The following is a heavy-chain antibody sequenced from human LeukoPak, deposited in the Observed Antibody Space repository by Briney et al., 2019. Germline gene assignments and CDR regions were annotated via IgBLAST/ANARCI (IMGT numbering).Heavy chain of an antibody. CDR3: ARGSSGWYGGNWFDP. D-gene: IGHD6-19*01. CDR2: IKQDGSEK. CDR1: GFTFSSYW. Sequence: PGGSLRLSCAASGFTFSSYWMSWARQAPGKGLEWVANIKQDGSEKYYVDSVKGRFTISRDNAKNSLYLQMNSLRAEDTAVYYCARGSSGWYGGNWFDPWGQGTLVTVSS. J-gene: IGHJ5*02. V-gene: IGHV3-7*01.